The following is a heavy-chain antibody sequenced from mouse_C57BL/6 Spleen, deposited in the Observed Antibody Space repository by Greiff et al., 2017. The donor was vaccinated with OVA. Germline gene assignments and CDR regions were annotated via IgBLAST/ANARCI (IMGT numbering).Heavy chain of an antibody. Sequence: EVQLVESGPGLVKPSQSLSLTCSVTGYSITSGYYWNWIRQFPGNKLEWMGYISYDGSNNYNPSLKNRIPITRDTSKNQFFLKLNSVTTEDTATYYGARDLVIYYGNYYAMDYWGQGTSVTVSS. D-gene: IGHD2-1*01. CDR2: ISYDGSN. J-gene: IGHJ4*01. V-gene: IGHV3-6*01. CDR1: GYSITSGYY. CDR3: ARDLVIYYGNYYAMDY.